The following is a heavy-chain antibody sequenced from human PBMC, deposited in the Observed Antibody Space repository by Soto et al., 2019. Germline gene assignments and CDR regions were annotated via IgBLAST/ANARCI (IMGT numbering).Heavy chain of an antibody. Sequence: ASVKVSCKASGYTFTSYGISWVRQAPGQGLEWMGWISAYNGNTNHAQKLQGRVTMTTDTSTSTAYMELRSLRSDDTAVYYCARALSVGATRYYFDYWGQGTLVTVSS. V-gene: IGHV1-18*04. J-gene: IGHJ4*02. CDR2: ISAYNGNT. CDR1: GYTFTSYG. CDR3: ARALSVGATRYYFDY. D-gene: IGHD1-26*01.